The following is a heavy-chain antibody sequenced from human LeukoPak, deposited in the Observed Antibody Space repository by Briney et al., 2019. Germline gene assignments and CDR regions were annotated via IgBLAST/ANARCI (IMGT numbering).Heavy chain of an antibody. CDR3: ARDRELGY. V-gene: IGHV4-59*01. CDR1: GGSISSYY. J-gene: IGHJ4*02. D-gene: IGHD1-1*01. Sequence: SGTLSLTCTVSGGSISSYYWSWIRQSPAKGLEWIGWSYHRGSASYNPSLKSRVAISVDTSKNQFSLKLTSVTAADTAVYYCARDRELGYWGQGTLVIVSS. CDR2: SYHRGSA.